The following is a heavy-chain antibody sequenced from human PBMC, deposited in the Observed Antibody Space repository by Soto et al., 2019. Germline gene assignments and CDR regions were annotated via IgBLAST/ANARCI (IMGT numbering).Heavy chain of an antibody. V-gene: IGHV3-7*01. CDR1: GFTFSSYW. CDR3: AREDSSGWYGVDY. CDR2: IKQDGSEK. J-gene: IGHJ4*02. Sequence: EVQLVESGGVLVQPGGSLRLSCAASGFTFSSYWMSWVRQAPGKGLEWVANIKQDGSEKYYVDSVKGRFTISRDNAKNSLYLQMNSLRVEDTAVYYCAREDSSGWYGVDYWGQGTLVTVSS. D-gene: IGHD6-19*01.